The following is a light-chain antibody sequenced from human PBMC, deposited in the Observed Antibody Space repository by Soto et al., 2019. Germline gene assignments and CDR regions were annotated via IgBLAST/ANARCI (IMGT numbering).Light chain of an antibody. V-gene: IGKV3-11*01. CDR1: QSVSTY. J-gene: IGKJ5*01. CDR2: DST. CDR3: HQRNQ. Sequence: DIVLTQSPATLSLSHVERATLSCRASQSVSTYLAWYQQRPGQAPRLLIYDSTNRATGIPARFSGSRSGTDFTLTISSVEPEDFAMYYCHQRNQFGQGTRLEI.